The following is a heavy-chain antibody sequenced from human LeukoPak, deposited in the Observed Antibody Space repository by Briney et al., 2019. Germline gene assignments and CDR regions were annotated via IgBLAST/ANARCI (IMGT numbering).Heavy chain of an antibody. J-gene: IGHJ4*02. D-gene: IGHD2-2*01. Sequence: ASVKVSCKXSGYTFTGYYMHWVRQAPGQGLEWMGWINPNSGGTNYAQKFQGRVTMTRDTSISTAYMELSRLRSDDTAVYYCARLSRVVPAAINYWGQGTLVTVSS. CDR2: INPNSGGT. CDR3: ARLSRVVPAAINY. V-gene: IGHV1-2*02. CDR1: GYTFTGYY.